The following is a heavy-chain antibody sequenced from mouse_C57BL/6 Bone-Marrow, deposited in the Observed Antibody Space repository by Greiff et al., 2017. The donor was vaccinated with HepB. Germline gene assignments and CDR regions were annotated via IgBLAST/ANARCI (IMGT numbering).Heavy chain of an antibody. CDR2: INPYNGDT. V-gene: IGHV1-20*01. Sequence: VKPGDSVKISCKASGYSFTGYFMNWVMQSHGKSLEWIGRINPYNGDTFYNQKFKGKATLTVDKSSSTAHMEVRSLTSEDSAVYYCARLRWYFDYWGQGTTLTVSS. CDR3: ARLRWYFDY. J-gene: IGHJ2*01. D-gene: IGHD3-2*02. CDR1: GYSFTGYF.